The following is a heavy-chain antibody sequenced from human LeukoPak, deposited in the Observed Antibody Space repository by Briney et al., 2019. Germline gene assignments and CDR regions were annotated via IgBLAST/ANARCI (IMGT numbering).Heavy chain of an antibody. J-gene: IGHJ4*02. D-gene: IGHD2-2*01. V-gene: IGHV1-2*02. CDR3: ARAEDIVVHAGSDY. Sequence: ASVKVSCKASGYTFTGYYMHWVRQAPGQGLEWMGWINPNSGGTNYAQKFRGRVTMTRDTSISTAYMELSRLRSDDTAVYYCARAEDIVVHAGSDYWGQGTLVTVSS. CDR2: INPNSGGT. CDR1: GYTFTGYY.